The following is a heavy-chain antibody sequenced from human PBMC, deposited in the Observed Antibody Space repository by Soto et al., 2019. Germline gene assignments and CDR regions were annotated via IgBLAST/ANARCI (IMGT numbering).Heavy chain of an antibody. V-gene: IGHV4-59*01. CDR3: ARDGNHDAFDI. J-gene: IGHJ3*02. CDR2: IYYSGST. Sequence: SETMSLTCTVSGGNISSYYWSWIRQPPGKGLEWIGYIYYSGSTNYNPSLKSRVTISVDTSKNQFSLKLSSVTAADTAVYYCARDGNHDAFDIWGQGTMVTVSS. CDR1: GGNISSYY. D-gene: IGHD1-1*01.